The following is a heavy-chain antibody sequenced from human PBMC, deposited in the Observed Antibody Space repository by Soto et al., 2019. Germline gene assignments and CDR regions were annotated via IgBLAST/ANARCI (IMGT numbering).Heavy chain of an antibody. Sequence: ASVKVSCKASGGTFSSYAISWVRQAPGQGLEWMGGIIPIFGTANYAQKFQGRVTITADKSTNTAYMELSSLRSEDTAVYYCARDPDIVVVPAAPGDYYYGMDVWGQGTTVTVSS. CDR3: ARDPDIVVVPAAPGDYYYGMDV. CDR1: GGTFSSYA. J-gene: IGHJ6*02. CDR2: IIPIFGTA. V-gene: IGHV1-69*06. D-gene: IGHD2-2*01.